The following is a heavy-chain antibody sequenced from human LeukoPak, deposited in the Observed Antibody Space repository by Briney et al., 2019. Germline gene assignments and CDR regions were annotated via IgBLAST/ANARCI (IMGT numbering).Heavy chain of an antibody. Sequence: PSETLSLTCTVSGGSISSYYWSWIGQPAGKGLEWIGRIYTSGSTNYNPSLKSRVTMSVDTSKNQFSLKLSSVTAADTAVYYCARDRDYGDSGGFDYWGQGTLVTVSS. V-gene: IGHV4-4*07. CDR1: GGSISSYY. CDR2: IYTSGST. J-gene: IGHJ4*02. D-gene: IGHD4-17*01. CDR3: ARDRDYGDSGGFDY.